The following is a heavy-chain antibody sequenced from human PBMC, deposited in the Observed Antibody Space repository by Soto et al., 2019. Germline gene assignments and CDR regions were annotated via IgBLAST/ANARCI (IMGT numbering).Heavy chain of an antibody. CDR3: ARLYYGSGSDYYFDY. CDR2: INAGNGNT. Sequence: VASVKVSCKASGYTFTSYAMHWVRQAPGQRLEWMGWINAGNGNTKYSQKFQGRVTITRDTSASTAYMELSSLRSEDTAVYYCARLYYGSGSDYYFDYWGQGTPVTVSS. D-gene: IGHD3-10*01. J-gene: IGHJ4*02. V-gene: IGHV1-3*01. CDR1: GYTFTSYA.